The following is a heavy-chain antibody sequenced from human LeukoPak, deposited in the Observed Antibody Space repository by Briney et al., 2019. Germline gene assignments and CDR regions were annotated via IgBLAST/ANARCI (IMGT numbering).Heavy chain of an antibody. Sequence: EASVKVSCKASGYTFTSYGISWVRQAPGQGLEWMGWISAYNGNTNYAQKLQGRVTMTTDTSTSTAYMELRSLRSDDTAAYYCAREATTLSFDYWGQGTLVTVSS. D-gene: IGHD5-12*01. CDR3: AREATTLSFDY. V-gene: IGHV1-18*01. CDR1: GYTFTSYG. CDR2: ISAYNGNT. J-gene: IGHJ4*02.